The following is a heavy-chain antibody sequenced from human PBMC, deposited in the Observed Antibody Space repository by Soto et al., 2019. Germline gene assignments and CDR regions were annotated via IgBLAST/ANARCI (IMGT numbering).Heavy chain of an antibody. CDR3: ARAEYYYDSSGYYLLDY. Sequence: SVKVSCKASGGTFSSYAISWVRQAPGQGLEWMGGIIPIFGTANYAQKFQGRVTITADESTSTAYMEPSSLRSEDTAVYYCARAEYYYDSSGYYLLDYWGQGTLVTVSS. CDR2: IIPIFGTA. J-gene: IGHJ4*02. D-gene: IGHD3-22*01. CDR1: GGTFSSYA. V-gene: IGHV1-69*13.